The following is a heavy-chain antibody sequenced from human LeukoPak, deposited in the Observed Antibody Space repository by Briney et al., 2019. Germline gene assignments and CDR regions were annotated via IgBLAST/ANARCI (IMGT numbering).Heavy chain of an antibody. CDR2: ISSSSSYI. CDR1: GFTFSSYA. CDR3: ARDLTYGNWFDP. J-gene: IGHJ5*02. D-gene: IGHD2-21*01. Sequence: GGSLRLSCAASGFTFSSYAMSWVRQAPGKGLEWVSSISSSSSYIYYADSVKGRFTISRDNAKNSLYLQMNSLRAEDTAVYYCARDLTYGNWFDPWGQGTLVTVSS. V-gene: IGHV3-21*01.